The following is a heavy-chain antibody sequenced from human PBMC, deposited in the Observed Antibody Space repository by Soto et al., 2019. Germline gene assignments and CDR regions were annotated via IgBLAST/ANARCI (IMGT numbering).Heavy chain of an antibody. D-gene: IGHD1-1*01. CDR2: IWSDGNNR. J-gene: IGHJ4*02. Sequence: QVQLVESGGGVVQPGRSLRLSCAASGFMFSNHGMHWVRQAPGKGLEWVAVIWSDGNNRYYADSVKGRFTISRENSKNTLYLQMNSLRAEDTAVYYCVRGDNWNDEASDYWGQGTLVTVSS. CDR3: VRGDNWNDEASDY. V-gene: IGHV3-33*01. CDR1: GFMFSNHG.